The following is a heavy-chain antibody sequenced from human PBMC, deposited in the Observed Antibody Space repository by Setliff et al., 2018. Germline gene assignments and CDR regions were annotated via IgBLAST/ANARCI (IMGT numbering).Heavy chain of an antibody. CDR1: GGSISSSSYY. Sequence: PSETLSLTCTVSGGSISSSSYYWGWIRQPPGKGLEWIGSIYYSGSTYYNPSLKSRVTISVGTSKNQFSLKLSSVTAADTAVYYCARRETYYNFWSGYYAYWGQGTLVTVPQ. D-gene: IGHD3-3*01. J-gene: IGHJ4*02. CDR3: ARRETYYNFWSGYYAY. V-gene: IGHV4-39*07. CDR2: IYYSGST.